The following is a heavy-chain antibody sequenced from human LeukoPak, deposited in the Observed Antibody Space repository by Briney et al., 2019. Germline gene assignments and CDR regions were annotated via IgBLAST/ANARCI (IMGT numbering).Heavy chain of an antibody. D-gene: IGHD3-22*01. Sequence: GESPQISCKGSGYSFTSYWLGWVRQVPGKGLEWMGIIYPGDSDSRYSPSFQGQVTISADKSISTAYLQWSSLKASDTAMYYCATQVNYYDTSEDAFDIWGQGTMVTVSS. CDR3: ATQVNYYDTSEDAFDI. CDR2: IYPGDSDS. CDR1: GYSFTSYW. V-gene: IGHV5-51*01. J-gene: IGHJ3*02.